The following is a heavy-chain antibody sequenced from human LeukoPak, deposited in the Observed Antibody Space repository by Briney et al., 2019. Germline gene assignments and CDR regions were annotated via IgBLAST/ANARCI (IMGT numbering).Heavy chain of an antibody. V-gene: IGHV3-23*01. CDR3: AKDQVISGSEASDI. CDR1: GFTFSGNG. Sequence: GGSLRLSCVGFGFTFSGNGMNWVRQAPGKGLEWVSAISGSGVGTYYADSVKGRFTISRDNSWNTLYLQMSSLRAEDTAVYYCAKDQVISGSEASDIWGQGTMVTVSS. CDR2: ISGSGVGT. D-gene: IGHD2-21*01. J-gene: IGHJ3*02.